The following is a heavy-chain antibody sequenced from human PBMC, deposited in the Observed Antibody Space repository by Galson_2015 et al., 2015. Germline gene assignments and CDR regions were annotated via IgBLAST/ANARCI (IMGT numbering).Heavy chain of an antibody. Sequence: SLRLSCAASGFTFSSYWMSWVRQAPGKGLEWVANIKQDGSEKYYVDSVKGRFTISRDNAKNSLYLQMNSLRAEDTAVYYCARDLDGSGYTRGYFQHWGQGTLVTVSS. J-gene: IGHJ1*01. CDR2: IKQDGSEK. CDR3: ARDLDGSGYTRGYFQH. V-gene: IGHV3-7*03. CDR1: GFTFSSYW. D-gene: IGHD3-22*01.